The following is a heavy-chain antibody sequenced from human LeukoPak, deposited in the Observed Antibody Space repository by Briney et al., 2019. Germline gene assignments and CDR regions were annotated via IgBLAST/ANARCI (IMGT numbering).Heavy chain of an antibody. D-gene: IGHD6-19*01. CDR1: GFTFSRYV. CDR2: ISYDGSNK. CDR3: ARDGPGIAVAGHFDH. V-gene: IGHV3-30-3*01. J-gene: IGHJ4*02. Sequence: GGSLRLSCAASGFTFSRYVMHWVRQAPGKGLEWVAVISYDGSNKYYADSVKGRFTISRDNSKDTLYLQMNSLRPEDTAVYYCARDGPGIAVAGHFDHWGQGTLVTVS.